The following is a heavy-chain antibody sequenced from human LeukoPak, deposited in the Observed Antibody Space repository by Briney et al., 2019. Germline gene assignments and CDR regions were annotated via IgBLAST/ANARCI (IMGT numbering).Heavy chain of an antibody. D-gene: IGHD3-3*01. Sequence: PSETLSPTCAVYGGSFSGYYWSWIRQPPGKGLEWIGEINHSGSTNYNPSLKSRVTISVDTSKNQFSLKLSSVTAADTAVYYCARGEGLEYYFDYWGQGTLVTVSS. V-gene: IGHV4-34*01. CDR3: ARGEGLEYYFDY. J-gene: IGHJ4*02. CDR2: INHSGST. CDR1: GGSFSGYY.